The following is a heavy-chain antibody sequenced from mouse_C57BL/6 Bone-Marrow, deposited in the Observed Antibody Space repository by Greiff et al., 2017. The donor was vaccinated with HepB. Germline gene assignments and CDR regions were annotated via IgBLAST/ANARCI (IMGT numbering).Heavy chain of an antibody. D-gene: IGHD3-2*02. Sequence: VQGVESGPGLVAPSQRLSITCTVSGFSLTSYGVDWVRQSPGKGLEWLGVIWGVGSTNYNSALKSRLSISKDNSKSQVFLKMNSLQTDDTAMYYCASLSTAQALWGQGTLVTVSA. V-gene: IGHV2-6*01. CDR1: GFSLTSYG. CDR3: ASLSTAQAL. J-gene: IGHJ3*01. CDR2: IWGVGST.